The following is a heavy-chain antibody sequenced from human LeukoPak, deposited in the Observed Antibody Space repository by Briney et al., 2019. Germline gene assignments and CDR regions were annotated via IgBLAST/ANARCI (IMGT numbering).Heavy chain of an antibody. CDR2: IYYSGST. Sequence: PSETLSLTCTVSGGSISSGGYYWSWIRQHPGQGLEWIGYIYYSGSTYYNPSLKSRVTISVDTSKNQFSLKLSSVTAADTAVYYCARGVGWAVTSQYYGMDVWGQGTTVTVSS. V-gene: IGHV4-31*03. CDR3: ARGVGWAVTSQYYGMDV. J-gene: IGHJ6*02. D-gene: IGHD4-11*01. CDR1: GGSISSGGYY.